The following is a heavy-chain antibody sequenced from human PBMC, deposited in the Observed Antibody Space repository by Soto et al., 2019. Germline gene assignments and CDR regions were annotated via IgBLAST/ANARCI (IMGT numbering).Heavy chain of an antibody. J-gene: IGHJ5*02. Sequence: QVQLQESGPGLVKPSQTLSLTCTVSGGSISSGGYYWSWIRQHPGKGLEWIGYIYYSGSTYYNPSLKSRVTISVDTSKNQFSLKLSSVTAADTAVYYCASESDCSSTSCGGEHRGWFDPWGQGTLVTVSS. V-gene: IGHV4-31*03. CDR3: ASESDCSSTSCGGEHRGWFDP. D-gene: IGHD2-2*01. CDR2: IYYSGST. CDR1: GGSISSGGYY.